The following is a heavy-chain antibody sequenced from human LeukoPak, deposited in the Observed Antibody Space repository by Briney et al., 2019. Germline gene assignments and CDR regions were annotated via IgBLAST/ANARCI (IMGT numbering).Heavy chain of an antibody. CDR1: GFTFSSYW. CDR2: INRDGSER. Sequence: GGSLRLSCVASGFTFSSYWMSWVRQAPGKGLEWVANINRDGSERYYVDSVKGRFTISRDDAKNSLYLQMNSLRAEDTAVYYCARARDSSWDYWGQGTLVTVSS. J-gene: IGHJ4*02. D-gene: IGHD6-13*01. CDR3: ARARDSSWDY. V-gene: IGHV3-7*03.